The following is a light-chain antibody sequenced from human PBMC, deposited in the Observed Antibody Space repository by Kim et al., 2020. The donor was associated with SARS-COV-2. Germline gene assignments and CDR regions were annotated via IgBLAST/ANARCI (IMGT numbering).Light chain of an antibody. CDR2: KDS. V-gene: IGLV3-27*01. CDR3: YSAAVSGV. CDR1: VLAKKY. J-gene: IGLJ3*02. Sequence: SYELTQPSSVSVSPGQTARITCSGDVLAKKYARWFQQKPGQAPVLVIYKDSERPSGIPERFSGSSSGTTVTLTISGAQVEDEADYYCYSAAVSGVFGGGTKLTVL.